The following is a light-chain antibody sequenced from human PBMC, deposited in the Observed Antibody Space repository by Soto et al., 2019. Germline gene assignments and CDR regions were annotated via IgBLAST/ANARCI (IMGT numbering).Light chain of an antibody. CDR3: HQYNNWPPDT. CDR2: GAS. J-gene: IGKJ2*01. Sequence: EIMMTQSPATLSVSPGERATLSCRASQNVGRNLAWYQQKPGQAPRLLIYGASSRATGIPARFSGSGSGTEFTLTSRRLQSEDFAVYHCHQYNNWPPDTFGQGTKLEIK. CDR1: QNVGRN. V-gene: IGKV3-15*01.